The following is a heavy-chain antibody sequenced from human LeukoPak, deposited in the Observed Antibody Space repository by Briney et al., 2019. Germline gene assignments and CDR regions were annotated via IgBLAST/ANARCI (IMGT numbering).Heavy chain of an antibody. D-gene: IGHD5-18*01. V-gene: IGHV3-30*03. CDR3: ARVVDTHFDY. Sequence: GGSLRLSCAASGFTFRAYAMNWVRQAPGKGLEWVGLISYDGSSQYYVDSLKGRFTISRDNSKNTVYVQMNSLRAEDTAVYYCARVVDTHFDYWGQGTLVTVSS. CDR1: GFTFRAYA. J-gene: IGHJ4*02. CDR2: ISYDGSSQ.